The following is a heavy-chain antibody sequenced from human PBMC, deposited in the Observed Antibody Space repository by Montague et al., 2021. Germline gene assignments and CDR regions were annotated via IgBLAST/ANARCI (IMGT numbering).Heavy chain of an antibody. V-gene: IGHV3-7*03. CDR1: GFPFSDYW. CDR2: IKQDGSDQ. CDR3: ARGRWAPFDY. D-gene: IGHD3-10*01. J-gene: IGHJ4*02. Sequence: FLRLSCAVSGFPFSDYWLNWVRQAPGKGLEWVANIKQDGSDQYYVDSVKGRFTISRDNAKNSVYLQMSSLRADDSAVYYCARGRWAPFDYWGQGTLVTVSS.